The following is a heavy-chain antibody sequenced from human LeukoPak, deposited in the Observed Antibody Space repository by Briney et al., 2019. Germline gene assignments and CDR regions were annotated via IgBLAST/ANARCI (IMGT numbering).Heavy chain of an antibody. D-gene: IGHD1-26*01. CDR1: GFTFSNYA. J-gene: IGHJ4*02. CDR2: IGGSGGTT. V-gene: IGHV3-23*01. CDR3: AKSSGGIVGATDI. Sequence: GGSLRLSCAASGFTFSNYAMSWVRQAPGKGLEWVSAIGGSGGTTYYADSVKGRFTISRDNSKNTLYLQMNSLRAEDTAVYYCAKSSGGIVGATDIWGQGTLVTVSS.